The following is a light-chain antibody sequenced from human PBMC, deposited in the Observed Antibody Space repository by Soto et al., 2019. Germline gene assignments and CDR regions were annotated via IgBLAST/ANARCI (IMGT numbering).Light chain of an antibody. V-gene: IGKV1-9*01. CDR1: HDISTY. Sequence: DIQLTQSPSLLSASVGDRVTITCRASHDISTYLAWYQQKPGKAPKLMIYEASTLQSGVPSRFSGSGSGTDFPLTIRGLLPEDFATYHCHQLNNLPFSFGQGTRLEI. CDR3: HQLNNLPFS. J-gene: IGKJ5*01. CDR2: EAS.